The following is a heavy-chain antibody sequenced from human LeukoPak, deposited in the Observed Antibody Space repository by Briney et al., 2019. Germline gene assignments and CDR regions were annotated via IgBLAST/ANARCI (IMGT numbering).Heavy chain of an antibody. V-gene: IGHV4-61*02. CDR1: GGSISSGSYY. Sequence: SETLSLTCTISGGSISSGSYYWSWIRQPAGKGLEWIGRIYTSGSTYYNPSLKSRVTISVDTSKNQFSLKLSSVTAADTAVYYCARADLATVYYYYMDVWGKGTTVTVSS. D-gene: IGHD5-12*01. J-gene: IGHJ6*03. CDR2: IYTSGST. CDR3: ARADLATVYYYYMDV.